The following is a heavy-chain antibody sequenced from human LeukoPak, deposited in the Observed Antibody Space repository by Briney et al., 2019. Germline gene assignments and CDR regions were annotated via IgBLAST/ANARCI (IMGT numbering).Heavy chain of an antibody. CDR2: IYYSGST. CDR3: ARASSGAPRLGFDP. Sequence: SETLPLTCTVSGGSISSGGYYWSWIRQHPGTGLEWIGYIYYSGSTYYNPSLKSRLTISLDTSKNQFSLNLSSVTAADTAVYYCARASSGAPRLGFDPWGQGTQVTVSS. CDR1: GGSISSGGYY. D-gene: IGHD3-22*01. J-gene: IGHJ5*02. V-gene: IGHV4-31*03.